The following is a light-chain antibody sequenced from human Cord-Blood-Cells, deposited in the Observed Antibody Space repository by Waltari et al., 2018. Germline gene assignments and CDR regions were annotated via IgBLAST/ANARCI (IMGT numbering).Light chain of an antibody. Sequence: EIVMTQSPATLSVSPGERATLSCRASQSVSSNLAWYQQKPGQAPRLLIYGASTRATCIPARFSGSGSGTEFTLTISSLQSEDFAVYYCQQYNNLYTFGQGTKLEIK. CDR3: QQYNNLYT. V-gene: IGKV3-15*01. CDR1: QSVSSN. CDR2: GAS. J-gene: IGKJ2*01.